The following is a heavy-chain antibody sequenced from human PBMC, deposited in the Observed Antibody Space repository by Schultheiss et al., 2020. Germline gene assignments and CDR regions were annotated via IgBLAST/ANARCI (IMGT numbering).Heavy chain of an antibody. Sequence: GGSLRLSCAASGFTFSNYAMSWVRQAPGKGLEWVSAISDSGGDTYYADSVKGRFTISRDSSKNTLYLQMNSLRAEDTAVYYCAKQTRVVYALCHFDYWGQGTLVTVSS. CDR1: GFTFSNYA. CDR2: ISDSGGDT. J-gene: IGHJ4*02. D-gene: IGHD2-8*02. CDR3: AKQTRVVYALCHFDY. V-gene: IGHV3-23*01.